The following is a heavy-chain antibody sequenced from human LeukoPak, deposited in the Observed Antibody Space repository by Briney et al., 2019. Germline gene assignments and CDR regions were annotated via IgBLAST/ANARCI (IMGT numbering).Heavy chain of an antibody. CDR3: AKGYSSSLSNWFDP. CDR2: ISGSGAST. V-gene: IGHV3-23*01. CDR1: GFTFSNYA. Sequence: PGGSLRLSCAASGFTFSNYAMNWVRQAPGKGLEWVSTISGSGASTYYADSVKGRFTISRDNSKGTLYLQMNSLRVEDTAVYYCAKGYSSSLSNWFDPWGQGTLVTVSS. D-gene: IGHD6-13*01. J-gene: IGHJ5*02.